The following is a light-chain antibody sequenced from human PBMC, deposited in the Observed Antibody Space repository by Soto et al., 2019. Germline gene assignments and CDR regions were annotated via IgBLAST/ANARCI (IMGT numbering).Light chain of an antibody. CDR3: QQRRNSPIT. CDR2: DAS. CDR1: QSVSNY. Sequence: EIVLTQSPATLSLSPGDRATLSCRASQSVSNYVDWYQQKRGQAPRLLIYDASNRATGIPVRISGSGSGTDFTLTISSLEPEDFAVYYCQQRRNSPITFGQGTRPEIK. J-gene: IGKJ5*01. V-gene: IGKV3-11*01.